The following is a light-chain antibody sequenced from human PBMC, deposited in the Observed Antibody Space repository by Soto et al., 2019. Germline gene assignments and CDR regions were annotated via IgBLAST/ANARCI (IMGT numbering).Light chain of an antibody. CDR1: QAIKNF. V-gene: IGKV1-33*01. CDR3: QQSDNLPLT. CDR2: DAS. J-gene: IGKJ5*01. Sequence: DFQMTQSPSSLSASVGDRVTITCRATQAIKNFLNWYQQKPGRAPKLLISDASTLQRGVPSRFNGSGSGTHFTFVISSLQPEDVGTYYCQQSDNLPLTFGQGTRLDIK.